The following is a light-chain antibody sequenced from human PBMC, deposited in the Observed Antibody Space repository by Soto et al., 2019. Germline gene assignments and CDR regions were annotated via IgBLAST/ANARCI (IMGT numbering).Light chain of an antibody. J-gene: IGKJ5*01. CDR1: QSIKND. CDR3: QQGYSTTPIT. V-gene: IGKV1-39*01. Sequence: DIQMTQSPSSLSAAIGDRVTITCRASQSIKNDLNWYQHKPGAAPKLLIFGASNLASGVPSRFSGSGSGTEFTLSISSLQPEDFATYYCQQGYSTTPITFGQGTRVEIK. CDR2: GAS.